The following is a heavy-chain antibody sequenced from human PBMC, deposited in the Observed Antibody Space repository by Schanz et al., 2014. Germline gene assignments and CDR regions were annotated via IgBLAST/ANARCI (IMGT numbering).Heavy chain of an antibody. D-gene: IGHD3-9*01. CDR3: AKATYYDLLTAYFPIDY. Sequence: QVQLVESGGGVVRPGRSLRLSCAASGFTFNNYGMHWVRQAPGKGLEWVALISYDGSNKYYADSVKGRFTISRDNSKNTLYLQMNRLRTEDTAVYYCAKATYYDLLTAYFPIDYWGQGTLVTVSS. J-gene: IGHJ4*02. CDR2: ISYDGSNK. CDR1: GFTFNNYG. V-gene: IGHV3-30*18.